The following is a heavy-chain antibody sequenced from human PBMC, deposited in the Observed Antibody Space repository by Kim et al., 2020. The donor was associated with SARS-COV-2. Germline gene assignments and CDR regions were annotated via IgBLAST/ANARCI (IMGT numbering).Heavy chain of an antibody. J-gene: IGHJ3*01. Sequence: SETLSLTCAVYGGSFSGYYWSWIRQPPGKGLEWIGEINHSGSTNYNPSLKSRGTISVDTSKNQFSLKLTSGTAADTAVYYCSRRWSNTSGWGSDVCDLWG. V-gene: IGHV4-34*01. CDR3: SRRWSNTSGWGSDVCDL. CDR2: INHSGST. D-gene: IGHD2-8*02. CDR1: GGSFSGYY.